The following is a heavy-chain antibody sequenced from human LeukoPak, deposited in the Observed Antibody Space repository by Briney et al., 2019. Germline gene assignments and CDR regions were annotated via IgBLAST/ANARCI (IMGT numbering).Heavy chain of an antibody. D-gene: IGHD4-23*01. CDR2: ISTTGGST. CDR1: GFTFNNYA. Sequence: LSGRSLRLSCAASGFTFNNYAMSWVRQAPGKGLEWVTGISTTGGSTYYADSVKGRFTISRDNSNNTLSLQMNSLRGEDTAISSCAKDWTTVVSPKGYYFDSWGRGNLVIVSS. CDR3: AKDWTTVVSPKGYYFDS. V-gene: IGHV3-23*01. J-gene: IGHJ4*02.